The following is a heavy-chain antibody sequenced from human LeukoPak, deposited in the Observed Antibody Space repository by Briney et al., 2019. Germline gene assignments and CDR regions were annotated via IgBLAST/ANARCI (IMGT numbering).Heavy chain of an antibody. D-gene: IGHD3-22*01. CDR2: ISSSSSYI. J-gene: IGHJ4*02. Sequence: GGSLRLSCAASGFTFSSYSMNWVRQAPGKGLEWVSSISSSSSYIYYADSVKGRFTISRDNAKNSLYLQMNSLRAEDTAVYYCARALGYYYDSSGYYGYWGQGTLDTVSS. V-gene: IGHV3-21*04. CDR1: GFTFSSYS. CDR3: ARALGYYYDSSGYYGY.